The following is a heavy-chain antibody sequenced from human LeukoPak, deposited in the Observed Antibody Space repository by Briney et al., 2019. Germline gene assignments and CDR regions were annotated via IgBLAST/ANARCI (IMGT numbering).Heavy chain of an antibody. Sequence: ASVKVSCKASGYTFTSYGISWVRQAPGQGLEWMGWISAYNGNTNYAQKLQGRVTMTTDTSTSTAYMELRSLRSDDTAVYYCARDLQAPYSSSWPLDYWGQGTLVTVSS. CDR1: GYTFTSYG. CDR2: ISAYNGNT. D-gene: IGHD6-13*01. J-gene: IGHJ4*02. V-gene: IGHV1-18*01. CDR3: ARDLQAPYSSSWPLDY.